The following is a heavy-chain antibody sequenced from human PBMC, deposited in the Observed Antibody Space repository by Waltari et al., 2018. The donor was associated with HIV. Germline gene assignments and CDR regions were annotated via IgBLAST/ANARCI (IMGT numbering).Heavy chain of an antibody. J-gene: IGHJ4*02. CDR2: IYPGDSDT. CDR1: GYNFTNYW. V-gene: IGHV5-51*01. D-gene: IGHD6-13*01. CDR3: SRSLAGGEGSTWYGGEKD. Sequence: EVQLVQSGAEVKKPKESLKISCKGSGYNFTNYWIGWVRQMPGKGLEWMGIIYPGDSDTRYSPSFQGQVTISVDKSISTAYLQWSSLKASDTAMYYCSRSLAGGEGSTWYGGEKDWGQGTLVTVSS.